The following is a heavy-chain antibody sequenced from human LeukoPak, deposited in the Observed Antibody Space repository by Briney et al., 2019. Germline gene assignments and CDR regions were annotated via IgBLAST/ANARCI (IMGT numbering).Heavy chain of an antibody. V-gene: IGHV4-34*01. Sequence: SETLSLTCAVYGGPFSGYYWSWIRQPPGKGLEWIGEINHSGSTNYNPSLKSRVTISVDTSKNQFSLKLSSVTAADTAVYYCARGSPRYFDWLFSRDFDYWGQGTLVTVSS. CDR1: GGPFSGYY. D-gene: IGHD3-9*01. CDR3: ARGSPRYFDWLFSRDFDY. CDR2: INHSGST. J-gene: IGHJ4*02.